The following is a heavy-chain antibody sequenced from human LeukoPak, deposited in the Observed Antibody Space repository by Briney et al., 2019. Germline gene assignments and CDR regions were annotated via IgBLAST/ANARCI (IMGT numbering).Heavy chain of an antibody. Sequence: ASVKVSCKASGYTFTSYYMHWVRQAPGQGLEWMGIINPSGGSTSYAQKFQGRVTMTRDTSTSTVYMELSSLRSEDTAVYYCARDLQQLVKGNWFDPWGQGTLVTVSS. J-gene: IGHJ5*02. V-gene: IGHV1-46*01. CDR3: ARDLQQLVKGNWFDP. D-gene: IGHD6-13*01. CDR1: GYTFTSYY. CDR2: INPSGGST.